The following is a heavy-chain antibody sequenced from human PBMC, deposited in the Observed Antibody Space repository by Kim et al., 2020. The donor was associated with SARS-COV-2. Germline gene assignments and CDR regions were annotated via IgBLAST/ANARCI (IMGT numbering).Heavy chain of an antibody. CDR3: ARDKSSSWPPNAFDI. V-gene: IGHV3-30*01. J-gene: IGHJ3*02. D-gene: IGHD6-13*01. Sequence: SVKGRFTISRDNSKNTLYLQRNSLRAEDTAVYYCARDKSSSWPPNAFDIWGQGTMVTVSS.